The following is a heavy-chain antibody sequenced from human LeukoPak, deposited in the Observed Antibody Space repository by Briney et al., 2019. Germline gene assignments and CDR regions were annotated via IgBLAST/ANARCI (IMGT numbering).Heavy chain of an antibody. Sequence: SETLSLTRTVSGGSISSYYWSWIRQPPGKGLEWIGYIYYSGSTNYNPSLKSRITISLDTSKNQFSLQLSSVTAADAAVYYCARGGSVVAFRYYFDYWGQGTLVTVSS. J-gene: IGHJ4*02. CDR3: ARGGSVVAFRYYFDY. CDR1: GGSISSYY. CDR2: IYYSGST. V-gene: IGHV4-59*01. D-gene: IGHD2-21*01.